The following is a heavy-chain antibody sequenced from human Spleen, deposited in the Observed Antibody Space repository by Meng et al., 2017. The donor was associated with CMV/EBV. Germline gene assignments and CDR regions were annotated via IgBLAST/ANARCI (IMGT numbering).Heavy chain of an antibody. V-gene: IGHV3-7*01. J-gene: IGHJ6*02. D-gene: IGHD1-26*01. CDR1: GFPFSTSW. Sequence: GESLKISCAASGFPFSTSWMSWVRQAPGKGLEWVANIREDGSSKYYADPVKGRFTISRDNSKNSLYLQMNSLRAEDTAVYYCARDVVSGSYEDYYYGMDVWGQGTTVTVSS. CDR2: IREDGSSK. CDR3: ARDVVSGSYEDYYYGMDV.